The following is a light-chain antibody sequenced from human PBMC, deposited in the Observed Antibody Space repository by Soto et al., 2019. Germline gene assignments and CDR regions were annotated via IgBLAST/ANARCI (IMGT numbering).Light chain of an antibody. CDR3: QSYDNSLSAFV. CDR2: GNS. CDR1: SSNFGAGYD. Sequence: QSVLTQPPSVSGAPGQRFTIPCTGSSSNFGAGYDVHWYQQLPGTAPKLLIYGNSDRPSGVPDRFSGSKSDTSASLAITGLQAEDEADYYCQSYDNSLSAFVFGTGTKVTVL. V-gene: IGLV1-40*01. J-gene: IGLJ1*01.